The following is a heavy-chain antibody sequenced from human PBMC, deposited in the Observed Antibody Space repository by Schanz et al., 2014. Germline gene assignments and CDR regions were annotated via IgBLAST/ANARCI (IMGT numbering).Heavy chain of an antibody. CDR1: RYTFNTYG. J-gene: IGHJ2*01. D-gene: IGHD6-19*01. CDR2: ITAYNGDT. V-gene: IGHV1-18*01. Sequence: GPEVKEPGASVKVSCEASRYTFNTYGLNWVRQAPGQGLEWMGWITAYNGDTNYALKLQGRVTVTTDTSTSTVYMELRSLRSDDTAVYYCARLSVAGRPHVNYWYFDLWGRGTLVTVSS. CDR3: ARLSVAGRPHVNYWYFDL.